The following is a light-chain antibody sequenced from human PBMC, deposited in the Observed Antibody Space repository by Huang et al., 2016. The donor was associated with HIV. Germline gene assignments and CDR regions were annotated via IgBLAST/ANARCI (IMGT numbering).Light chain of an antibody. V-gene: IGKV4-1*01. CDR1: RSLLFASNSKNF. CDR3: QQFYNMPYT. Sequence: DILLTQSPDSLAVSLGERATLTCRSSRSLLFASNSKNFLAWYQQKPGQSPKVLMYMAAVRESGVPERFTGSGSGTEVTLTIASLQAEDVAVYYCQQFYNMPYTFGRGTRLEI. J-gene: IGKJ2*01. CDR2: MAA.